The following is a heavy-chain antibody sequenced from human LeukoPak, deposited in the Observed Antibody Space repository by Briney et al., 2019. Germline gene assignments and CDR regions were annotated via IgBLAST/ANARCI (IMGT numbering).Heavy chain of an antibody. CDR1: GYTFTGHY. Sequence: ASVKVSCKASGYTFTGHYIHWVRQAPGQGLEWMGWINPNSGSTNYAQKFQGRVTMTRDTSISIAYMELTRLRSDDTAVFYCARDGYYYGSGSFVDYWGQGTLVTVS. D-gene: IGHD3-10*01. CDR3: ARDGYYYGSGSFVDY. CDR2: INPNSGST. J-gene: IGHJ4*02. V-gene: IGHV1-2*02.